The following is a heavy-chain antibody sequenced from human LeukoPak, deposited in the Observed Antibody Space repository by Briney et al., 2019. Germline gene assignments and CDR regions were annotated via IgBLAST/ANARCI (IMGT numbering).Heavy chain of an antibody. CDR2: IYYSGST. CDR3: ARVGSNYRFDY. D-gene: IGHD4-11*01. Sequence: PSETLSLTCAVYGGSFSGYYWSWIRQPPGKGLEWIGYIYYSGSTNYNPSLKSRVTISVDTSKNQFSLKLSSVTAADTAVYYCARVGSNYRFDYWGQGTLVTVSS. J-gene: IGHJ4*02. CDR1: GGSFSGYY. V-gene: IGHV4-59*01.